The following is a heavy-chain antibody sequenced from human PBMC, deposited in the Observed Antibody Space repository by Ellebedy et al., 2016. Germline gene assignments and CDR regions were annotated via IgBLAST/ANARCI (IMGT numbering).Heavy chain of an antibody. Sequence: GESLKISCAVSGFTFSTYGMHWVRQAPGKGLEWVAIIYNDGSRTFYADSVKGRFTVSRDNSNNSLLLQMNSLRAEDTAVYYCARAEYCSGGNCYLADYWGQGTLVTVSS. V-gene: IGHV3-33*01. CDR2: IYNDGSRT. J-gene: IGHJ4*02. CDR1: GFTFSTYG. CDR3: ARAEYCSGGNCYLADY. D-gene: IGHD2-15*01.